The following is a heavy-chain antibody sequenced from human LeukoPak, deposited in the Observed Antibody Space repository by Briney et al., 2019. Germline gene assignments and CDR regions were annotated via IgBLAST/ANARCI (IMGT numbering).Heavy chain of an antibody. CDR3: ARVRVATTHYYYYYYMDV. CDR2: IYYSGSS. CDR1: GGSISSSSSY. D-gene: IGHD5-24*01. V-gene: IGHV4-39*07. J-gene: IGHJ6*03. Sequence: SETLSLTCSVSGGSISSSSSYWGWIRQPLGKGLEWIGSIYYSGSSFDNPALKSRVTISVDTSKNQFSLKLSSVTAADTAVYYCARVRVATTHYYYYYYMDVWGKGTTVTISS.